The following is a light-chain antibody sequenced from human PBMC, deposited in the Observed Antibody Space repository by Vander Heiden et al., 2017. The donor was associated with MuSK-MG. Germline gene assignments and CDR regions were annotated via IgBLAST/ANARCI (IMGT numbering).Light chain of an antibody. CDR3: QQCDRTPLT. Sequence: RGTISFRAGQNINTFLNWFQQKPGKPPSLLIYGTSTLDSGVPSRFSGSGSGTDFTLTISSLQAEDFATYYCQQCDRTPLTFGGGTRVXIK. J-gene: IGKJ4*01. CDR1: QNINTF. V-gene: IGKV1-39*01. CDR2: GTS.